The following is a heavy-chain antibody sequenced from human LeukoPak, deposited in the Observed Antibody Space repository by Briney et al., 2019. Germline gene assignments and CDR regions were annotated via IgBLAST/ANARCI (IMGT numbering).Heavy chain of an antibody. Sequence: SETLSLTCTVSGGSISSYYWSWIRQPPGKGLEWIGYIYYSGSTNYNPSLKSRVTISVDTSKNQFSLKLSSVTAADTAVYYCARGTPYYYDSSGYPILLFDYWGQGTLVTVSS. D-gene: IGHD3-22*01. CDR2: IYYSGST. J-gene: IGHJ4*02. CDR1: GGSISSYY. V-gene: IGHV4-59*12. CDR3: ARGTPYYYDSSGYPILLFDY.